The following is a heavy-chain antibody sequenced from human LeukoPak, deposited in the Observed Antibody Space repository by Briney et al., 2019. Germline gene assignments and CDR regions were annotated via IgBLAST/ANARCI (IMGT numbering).Heavy chain of an antibody. CDR1: GRSISSYY. D-gene: IGHD6-6*01. CDR2: IYYSGST. CDR3: AWMRQHLVRLDY. Sequence: AETLSLTCTVSGRSISSYYWSWVRQPPGKGLEWMGYIYYSGSTNYNPALTRRITISVDKSKNLFSLKLSSLTAADTAVYYWAWMRQHLVRLDYWGQGTLVTVSS. J-gene: IGHJ4*02. V-gene: IGHV4-59*01.